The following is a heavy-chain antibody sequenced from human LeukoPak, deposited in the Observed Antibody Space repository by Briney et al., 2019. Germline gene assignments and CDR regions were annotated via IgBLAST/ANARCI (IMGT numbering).Heavy chain of an antibody. V-gene: IGHV3-21*01. CDR1: GFKFSSYS. D-gene: IGHD6-19*01. CDR2: ISSSSSYI. J-gene: IGHJ3*02. Sequence: GGSLRLSCAASGFKFSSYSMKWVRQAPGKGLEWVSFISSSSSYIYYADSVKGRFTISRDNAKNSLYLQMNSLRAEDTAVYYCARDLIAVAGSDAFDIWGQGTMVTVSS. CDR3: ARDLIAVAGSDAFDI.